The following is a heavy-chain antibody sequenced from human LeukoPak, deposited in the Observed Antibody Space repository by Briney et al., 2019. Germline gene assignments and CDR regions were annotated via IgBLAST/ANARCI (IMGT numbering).Heavy chain of an antibody. D-gene: IGHD2-2*01. Sequence: GGSLRLSCAASGFTFSSYWMSWVRQAPGKGLEWVSAISGSGGSTYYADSVKGRFTISRDNSKNTLYLQMNSLRAEDTAVYYCAKGDVVVVPAANDYWGQGTLVTVSS. J-gene: IGHJ4*02. V-gene: IGHV3-23*01. CDR1: GFTFSSYW. CDR3: AKGDVVVVPAANDY. CDR2: ISGSGGST.